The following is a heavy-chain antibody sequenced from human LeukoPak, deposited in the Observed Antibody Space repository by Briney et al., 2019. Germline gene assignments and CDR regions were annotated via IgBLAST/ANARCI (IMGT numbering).Heavy chain of an antibody. CDR1: GFTVGDYA. CDR2: IRSKAYGGTT. CDR3: TRGPLGSTYDFWSGYYTSPYFDY. J-gene: IGHJ4*02. V-gene: IGHV3-49*03. D-gene: IGHD3-3*01. Sequence: GGSLRLSCTASGFTVGDYAMSWFRQAPGKGLEWVGFIRSKAYGGTTEYAASVKGRFTISRDDSKSIAYLQMNSLKTEDTAVYYCTRGPLGSTYDFWSGYYTSPYFDYWGQGTLVTVSS.